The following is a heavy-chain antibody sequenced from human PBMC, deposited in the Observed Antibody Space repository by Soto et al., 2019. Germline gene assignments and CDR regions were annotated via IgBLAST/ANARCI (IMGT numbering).Heavy chain of an antibody. V-gene: IGHV5-10-1*01. J-gene: IGHJ6*02. CDR3: ARRRDMHSSYHFYFYGMDV. Sequence: PGESLKISCQGSGYRFTNYWISWVRQTPDKGLEWMGRIGPSDSYINYSPSFEGHVTISADKSISTAYLQWTSLKASDTAIYYCARRRDMHSSYHFYFYGMDVWGQGTTVTVSS. D-gene: IGHD6-6*01. CDR1: GYRFTNYW. CDR2: IGPSDSYI.